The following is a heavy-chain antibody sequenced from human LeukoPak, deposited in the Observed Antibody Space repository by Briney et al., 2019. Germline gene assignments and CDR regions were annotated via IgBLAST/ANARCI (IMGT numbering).Heavy chain of an antibody. CDR3: AADIAAAGNYIQH. CDR1: GFTFSSYS. Sequence: GGSLRLSCAVSGFTFSSYSMNWVRQAPGQGLEWMGWINTNTGNPTYAQGFTGRFVFSLDTSVSTAYLQISSLKAEDTAVYYCAADIAAAGNYIQHWGQGTLVTVSS. V-gene: IGHV7-4-1*02. D-gene: IGHD6-13*01. J-gene: IGHJ1*01. CDR2: INTNTGNP.